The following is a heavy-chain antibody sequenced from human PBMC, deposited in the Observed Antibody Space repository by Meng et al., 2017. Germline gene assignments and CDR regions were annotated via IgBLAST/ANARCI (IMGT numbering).Heavy chain of an antibody. CDR3: ARDDYGDYFDY. CDR2: INPNSGGT. D-gene: IGHD4-17*01. Sequence: QVQMVPVGAEVKKPGASVKVSCNASGYTFTSYYMHWVRQAPGQGLEWMGRINPNSGGTNYAQKFQGRVTMTRDTSISTAYMELSRLRSDDTAVYYCARDDYGDYFDYWGQGTLVTVSS. CDR1: GYTFTSYY. V-gene: IGHV1-2*06. J-gene: IGHJ4*02.